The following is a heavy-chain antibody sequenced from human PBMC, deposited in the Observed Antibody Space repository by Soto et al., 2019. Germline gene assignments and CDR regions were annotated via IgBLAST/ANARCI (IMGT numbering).Heavy chain of an antibody. CDR2: IYPGDSDT. Sequence: GESLKISCKGSGYSFTTYWIGWVRQMPGKGLEWMGIIYPGDSDTRYSRSFQGLVTVSADKSISTAYLQWSSLKASDTAMYYCARRSRGDALDICGQGTMVTVSS. D-gene: IGHD6-19*01. V-gene: IGHV5-51*01. CDR1: GYSFTTYW. J-gene: IGHJ3*02. CDR3: ARRSRGDALDI.